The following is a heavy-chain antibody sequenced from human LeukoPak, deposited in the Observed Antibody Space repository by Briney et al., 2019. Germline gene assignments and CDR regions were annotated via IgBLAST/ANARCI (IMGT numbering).Heavy chain of an antibody. CDR3: AKNGITMIVVVTDNYDY. J-gene: IGHJ4*02. Sequence: GGSLRLSCAASGFTVSGNYMSWVRQAPGKGLEWVSAISGSGGSTYYADSVKGRFTISRDNSKNTLYLQMNSLRAEDTAVYYCAKNGITMIVVVTDNYDYWGQGTLVTVSS. CDR1: GFTVSGNY. V-gene: IGHV3-23*01. D-gene: IGHD3-22*01. CDR2: ISGSGGST.